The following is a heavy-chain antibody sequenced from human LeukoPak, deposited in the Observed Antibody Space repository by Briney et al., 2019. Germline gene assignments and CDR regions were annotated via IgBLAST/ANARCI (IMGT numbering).Heavy chain of an antibody. CDR3: ARDGYPEAAAGTSADY. V-gene: IGHV3-30-3*01. D-gene: IGHD6-13*01. J-gene: IGHJ4*02. CDR2: ISYDGSNK. CDR1: GFTFSSYA. Sequence: GGSLRLSCAASGFTFSSYAMHWVRQAPGKGLEWVAVISYDGSNKYYADSVKGRFTISRDNSKNTLYLQMNSLRAEDTAVYYCARDGYPEAAAGTSADYWGQGTLVTVSS.